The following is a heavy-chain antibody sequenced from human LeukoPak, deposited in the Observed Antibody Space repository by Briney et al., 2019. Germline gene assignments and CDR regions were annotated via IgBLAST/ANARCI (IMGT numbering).Heavy chain of an antibody. CDR3: AKDKGNRYFDY. CDR1: GITFTIAG. V-gene: IGHV3-30*18. CDR2: ISSDGRNI. J-gene: IGHJ4*02. D-gene: IGHD3-16*02. Sequence: GGSLRLSCAASGITFTIAGMHWDRQVPGKGLEWVAVISSDGRNIYYADSVKGRFIISRDTSRNILFLQMNGLRADDTAIYYCAKDKGNRYFDYWGQGTLVTISS.